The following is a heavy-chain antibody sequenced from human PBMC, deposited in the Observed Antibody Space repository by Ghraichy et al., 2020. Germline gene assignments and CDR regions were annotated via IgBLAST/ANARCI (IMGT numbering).Heavy chain of an antibody. J-gene: IGHJ4*02. D-gene: IGHD6-19*01. CDR2: INHSGST. CDR3: ARAGGIAVAYFDY. CDR1: GGSFSGYY. V-gene: IGHV4-34*01. Sequence: SETLSLTCAVYGGSFSGYYWSWIRQPPGKGLEWIGEINHSGSTNYNPSLKSRVTISVDTSKNQFSLKLSSVTAADTAVYYCARAGGIAVAYFDYWGQGTLVTASS.